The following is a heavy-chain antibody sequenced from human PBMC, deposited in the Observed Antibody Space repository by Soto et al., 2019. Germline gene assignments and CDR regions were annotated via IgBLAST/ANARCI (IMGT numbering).Heavy chain of an antibody. CDR3: STGNYGSLAI. CDR2: VKSKNSGGTT. J-gene: IGHJ4*02. V-gene: IGHV3-15*07. CDR1: NFNFNIAW. Sequence: EVQLVESGGGLVKSGGSLRLSCAASNFNFNIAWMNWVRQAPGEGLEWVGRVKSKNSGGTTEYAAPVKTRFTISRDDSKHMLYLQMNSLKSEDTAVYYCSTGNYGSLAIWGQGTLVTVSS. D-gene: IGHD4-17*01.